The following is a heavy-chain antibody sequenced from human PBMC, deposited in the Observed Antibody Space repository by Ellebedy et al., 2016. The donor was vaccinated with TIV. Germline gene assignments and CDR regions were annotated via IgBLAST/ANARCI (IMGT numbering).Heavy chain of an antibody. CDR2: IYHRGSA. Sequence: QTLSLTCAVSGASTNANYWTWIRQPPGKGLEWIGNIYHRGSARYNSSLKSRVTMSVDTSKKQFSLRLNSVTAADTAVYYCAREVWFGDLLAGAWFDPWGKGTLVTVSS. D-gene: IGHD3-10*01. CDR3: AREVWFGDLLAGAWFDP. V-gene: IGHV4-59*01. J-gene: IGHJ5*02. CDR1: GASTNANY.